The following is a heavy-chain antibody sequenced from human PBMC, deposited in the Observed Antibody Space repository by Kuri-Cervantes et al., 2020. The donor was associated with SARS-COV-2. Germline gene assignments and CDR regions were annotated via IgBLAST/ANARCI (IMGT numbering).Heavy chain of an antibody. V-gene: IGHV4-34*01. Sequence: SETLSLTCAVYGRSFSGYYWSRIRQPPGKGLEWIGSIYYSGSTYYNPSLKSRVTISVDTSKNQFSLKLSSVTAADTAVYYCARGYSSGWPGFFDCWGQGTLVTVSS. D-gene: IGHD6-19*01. CDR3: ARGYSSGWPGFFDC. CDR1: GRSFSGYY. J-gene: IGHJ4*02. CDR2: IYYSGST.